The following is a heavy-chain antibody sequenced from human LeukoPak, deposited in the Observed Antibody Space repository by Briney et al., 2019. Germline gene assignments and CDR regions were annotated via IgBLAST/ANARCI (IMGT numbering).Heavy chain of an antibody. V-gene: IGHV3-30-3*01. CDR2: ISYDGSNK. CDR3: ARVGGSTSFNFDY. D-gene: IGHD2-2*01. Sequence: PGGSLRLSCAASGFTFSSYAMHWVRQAPGKGLEWVAVISYDGSNKYYADSVKGRFTISRDNSKNTLYLQMSSLRAEDTAVYYCARVGGSTSFNFDYWGQGTLVTVSS. CDR1: GFTFSSYA. J-gene: IGHJ4*02.